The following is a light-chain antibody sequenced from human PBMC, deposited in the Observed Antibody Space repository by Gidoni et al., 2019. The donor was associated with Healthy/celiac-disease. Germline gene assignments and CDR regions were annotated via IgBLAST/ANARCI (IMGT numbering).Light chain of an antibody. V-gene: IGKV3-15*01. CDR1: QRVSSN. J-gene: IGKJ4*01. CDR3: QQYNSWRLT. CDR2: GAS. Sequence: DIVMPQSPATQSVSPGERATLSCRASQRVSSNLAWYTQTPGHAPRHRIYGASTRATGRPARFSGSGSGTEFTLTMCSMQYEDVAVYYCQQYNSWRLTYGGGTKVEIK.